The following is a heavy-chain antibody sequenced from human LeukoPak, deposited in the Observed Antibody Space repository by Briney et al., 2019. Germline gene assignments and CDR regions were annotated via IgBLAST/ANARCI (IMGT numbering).Heavy chain of an antibody. CDR1: GFTFSSYA. J-gene: IGHJ6*02. D-gene: IGHD2-2*01. Sequence: GGSLRLSCAASGFTFSSYAMHWVRRAPGKGLEWVAVISYDGSNKYYADSVKGRFTISRDNSKNTLYLQMNSLRAEDTAVYYCARARVPAKTFGYYYYGMDVWGQGTTVTVSS. V-gene: IGHV3-30-3*01. CDR3: ARARVPAKTFGYYYYGMDV. CDR2: ISYDGSNK.